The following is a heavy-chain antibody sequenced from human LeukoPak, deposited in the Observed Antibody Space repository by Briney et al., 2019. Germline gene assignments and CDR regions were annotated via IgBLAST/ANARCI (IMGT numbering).Heavy chain of an antibody. V-gene: IGHV3-21*01. CDR1: GFTFSSYN. Sequence: GGSLRLSCAASGFTFSSYNMNWVRQAPGKGLEWVSYISSSSSYIYYADSVKGRFTISRDNAKNSLYLQMNSLRAEDTAVYYCTRSPTFRGWFDPWGQGTLVTVSS. J-gene: IGHJ5*02. CDR3: TRSPTFRGWFDP. D-gene: IGHD2/OR15-2a*01. CDR2: ISSSSSYI.